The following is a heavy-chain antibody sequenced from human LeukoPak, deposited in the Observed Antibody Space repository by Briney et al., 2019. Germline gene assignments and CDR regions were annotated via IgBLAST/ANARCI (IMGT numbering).Heavy chain of an antibody. Sequence: GGSLRLSCAASGFTVSSNYMSWVRQAPGKGLEWVSVIYSGGSTYYADSVKGRFTISRHNSKNTLYLQMNSLRAEDTAVYYCARADPTDYYYYGMDVWGQGTTVTVSS. CDR1: GFTVSSNY. CDR2: IYSGGST. CDR3: ARADPTDYYYYGMDV. J-gene: IGHJ6*02. D-gene: IGHD4-17*01. V-gene: IGHV3-53*04.